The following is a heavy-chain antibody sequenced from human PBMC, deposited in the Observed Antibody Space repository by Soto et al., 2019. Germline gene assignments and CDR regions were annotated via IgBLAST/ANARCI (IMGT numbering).Heavy chain of an antibody. CDR3: ASQKPLWFGEHRESWAFGI. J-gene: IGHJ3*02. CDR1: GFTVSSNY. V-gene: IGHV3-66*04. Sequence: EVQLVESGGGLVQPGGSLRLSCAASGFTVSSNYMSWVRQAPGKGLEWVSVIYSGGSTYYADSVKGRFTISRDNSKNTLYLQMNSLRAEDTAVYYCASQKPLWFGEHRESWAFGIWGQGTMVTVSS. D-gene: IGHD3-10*01. CDR2: IYSGGST.